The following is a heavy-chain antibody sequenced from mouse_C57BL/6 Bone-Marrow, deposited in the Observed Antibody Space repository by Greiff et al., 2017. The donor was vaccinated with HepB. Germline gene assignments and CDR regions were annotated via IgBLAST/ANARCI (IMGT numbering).Heavy chain of an antibody. J-gene: IGHJ3*01. CDR1: GYAFSSSW. V-gene: IGHV1-82*01. CDR2: IYPGDGDT. Sequence: QVQLKESGPELVKPGASVKISCKASGYAFSSSWMNWVKQRPGKGLEWIGRIYPGDGDTNYNGKFKGKATLTADKSSSTAYMQLSSLTSEDSAVYFCESSNAYWGQGTLVTVSA. D-gene: IGHD1-1*01. CDR3: ESSNAY.